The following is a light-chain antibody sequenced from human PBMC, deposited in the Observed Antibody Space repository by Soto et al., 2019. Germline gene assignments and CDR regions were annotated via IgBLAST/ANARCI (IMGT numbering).Light chain of an antibody. J-gene: IGKJ2*01. Sequence: DVQMTQSPSTLSASIGDTVTITCRASQTIVTWLAWYQQKPGRPPKLLIYMASILESGVPSRFSGRGSGTEFTLTISGLQPDDLGTYYCQQYNSYPNTFGEGTKVDIK. CDR2: MAS. CDR3: QQYNSYPNT. CDR1: QTIVTW. V-gene: IGKV1-5*03.